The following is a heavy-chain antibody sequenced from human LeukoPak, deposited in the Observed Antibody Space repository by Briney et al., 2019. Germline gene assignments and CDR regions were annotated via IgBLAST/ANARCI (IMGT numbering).Heavy chain of an antibody. CDR2: ISSSSSYI. D-gene: IGHD5-12*01. CDR3: ASRRNSGYDTRGDDY. Sequence: GGSLRLSCAASGFTFSSYAMSWVRQVPGKGLEWVSSISSSSSYIYYADSVKGRFTISRDNAKNSLYLQMNSLRAEDTAVYYCASRRNSGYDTRGDDYWGQGTLVTVSS. V-gene: IGHV3-21*01. J-gene: IGHJ4*02. CDR1: GFTFSSYA.